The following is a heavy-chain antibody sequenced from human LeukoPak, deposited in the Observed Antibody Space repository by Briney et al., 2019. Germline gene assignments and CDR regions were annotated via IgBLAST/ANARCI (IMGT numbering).Heavy chain of an antibody. V-gene: IGHV3-21*01. Sequence: GGSLTLSCAASGFTFSSYSMNWDRPAPEKGREWDSSISSSSGYIYYADSVKGRFTISRDNAKNSLYLQMNSLRAEDTAVYYCTPSIVVVPAAMIPDYWGQGTLVTVSS. CDR2: ISSSSGYI. J-gene: IGHJ4*02. CDR1: GFTFSSYS. CDR3: TPSIVVVPAAMIPDY. D-gene: IGHD2-2*01.